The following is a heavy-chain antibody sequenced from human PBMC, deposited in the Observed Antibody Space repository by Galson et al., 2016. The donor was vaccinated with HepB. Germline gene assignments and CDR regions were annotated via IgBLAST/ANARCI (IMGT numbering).Heavy chain of an antibody. V-gene: IGHV3-74*01. CDR1: GFAFSNYW. J-gene: IGHJ4*02. D-gene: IGHD3-10*01. CDR3: ARGRRGAISDFFDS. CDR2: IKTDGSIT. Sequence: SPRLSCAASGFAFSNYWMYWVRQAPGKGLVWVSRIKTDGSITGYADSVKGRFTISRANGKKTMYLQMTSLRAEDTALYYCARGRRGAISDFFDSWGQGTLVTVPS.